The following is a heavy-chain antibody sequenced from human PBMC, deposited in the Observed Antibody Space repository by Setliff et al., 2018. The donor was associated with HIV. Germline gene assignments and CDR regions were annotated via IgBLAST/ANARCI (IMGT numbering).Heavy chain of an antibody. CDR1: GFTFSSYA. Sequence: GGSLRLSCAGSGFTFSSYAMSWVRQAPGKGLEWASVITNSGSDTYHADSVKGRFTISRDKSKNTVYLQMNSLSAEDTATYYCAKVFGTSPLVGYFDLWGRGTRVTVSS. CDR3: AKVFGTSPLVGYFDL. D-gene: IGHD3-10*01. V-gene: IGHV3-23*01. J-gene: IGHJ2*01. CDR2: ITNSGSDT.